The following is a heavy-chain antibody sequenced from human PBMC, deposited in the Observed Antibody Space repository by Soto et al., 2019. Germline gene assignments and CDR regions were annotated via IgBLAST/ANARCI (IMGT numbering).Heavy chain of an antibody. D-gene: IGHD2-15*01. CDR2: INAGNGNT. CDR3: ARESRYCSGGSCYFLPGIDY. J-gene: IGHJ4*02. CDR1: GYTFTSYA. Sequence: ASVKVSCKASGYTFTSYAMHWVRQAPGQRLEWMGWINAGNGNTKYSQKFQGRVTITRDTSASTAYMELSSLRSEDTAVYYCARESRYCSGGSCYFLPGIDYWGQGTLVTVSS. V-gene: IGHV1-3*01.